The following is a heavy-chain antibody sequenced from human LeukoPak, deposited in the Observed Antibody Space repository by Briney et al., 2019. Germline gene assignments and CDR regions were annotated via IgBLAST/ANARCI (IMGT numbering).Heavy chain of an antibody. V-gene: IGHV3-11*06. CDR3: ARLGWATAPLHY. J-gene: IGHJ4*02. Sequence: PGGSLRLSCAASGFTFSDYYMSWIRQAPGKGLEWVSYISSSSSYTNYADSVKGRFTISRDNAKNSLYLQMNSLRAEDTAVYYCARLGWATAPLHYWGQGTLVTVSS. CDR1: GFTFSDYY. CDR2: ISSSSSYT. D-gene: IGHD5-12*01.